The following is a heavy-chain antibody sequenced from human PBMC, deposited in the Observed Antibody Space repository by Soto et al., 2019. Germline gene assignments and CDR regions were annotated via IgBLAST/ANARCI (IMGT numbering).Heavy chain of an antibody. CDR1: GFTFSSYA. V-gene: IGHV3-23*01. CDR2: ISGSGDST. J-gene: IGHJ4*02. Sequence: GGSLRLSCAASGFTFSSYAMSWVRQAPGKGLEWVSAISGSGDSTYYADSVKGRFTISRDNSKNTLYLQMNSLRAEDTAVYYRAKSSGSSWHNFDYWGQGTLVTVSS. CDR3: AKSSGSSWHNFDY. D-gene: IGHD6-13*01.